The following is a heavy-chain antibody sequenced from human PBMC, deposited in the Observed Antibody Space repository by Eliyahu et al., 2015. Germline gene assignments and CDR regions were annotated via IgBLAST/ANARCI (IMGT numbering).Heavy chain of an antibody. J-gene: IGHJ3*02. Sequence: QVQLVQSGAEVKKPGASVKVSCKASGYTFTSYAMHWVRQAPGQRLEWMGWINAGNGNTKYSQKFQGRVTITRDTSASTAYMELSSLRSEDTAVYYCARFGIAAAYDAFDIWGQGTMVTVSS. V-gene: IGHV1-3*01. CDR1: GYTFTSYA. CDR3: ARFGIAAAYDAFDI. D-gene: IGHD6-13*01. CDR2: INAGNGNT.